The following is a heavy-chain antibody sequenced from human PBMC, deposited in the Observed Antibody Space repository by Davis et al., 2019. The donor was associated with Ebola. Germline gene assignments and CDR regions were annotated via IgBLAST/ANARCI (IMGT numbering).Heavy chain of an antibody. CDR3: AKLGIGGYDQDY. Sequence: GESLKISCEGTGFTFSSYAMSWVRQAPGKGLEWVSGIGGSDGSTYYADSVKGRFTISRDNSKNTLYLQMNSLRAEDTAVYYCAKLGIGGYDQDYWGQGTLVTVSS. D-gene: IGHD5-12*01. CDR1: GFTFSSYA. CDR2: IGGSDGST. V-gene: IGHV3-23*01. J-gene: IGHJ4*02.